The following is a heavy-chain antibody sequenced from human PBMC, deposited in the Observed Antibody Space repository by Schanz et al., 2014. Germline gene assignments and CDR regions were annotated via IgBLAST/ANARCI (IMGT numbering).Heavy chain of an antibody. CDR2: INGGGETT. V-gene: IGHV3-11*01. CDR3: ARGNYGMDV. CDR1: GFTFSDYY. Sequence: QVHLVESGGGLVKPGGSLRLSCAASGFTFSDYYMTWIRQAPGKGLEWVSYINGGGETTYYADSVRGRFTISRDNAKNSLFLQMNSLRAEDTAKYYCARGNYGMDVWGQGTTVTVSS. J-gene: IGHJ6*02.